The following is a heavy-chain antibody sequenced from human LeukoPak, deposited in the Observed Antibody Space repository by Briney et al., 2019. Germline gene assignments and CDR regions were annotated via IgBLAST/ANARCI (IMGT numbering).Heavy chain of an antibody. Sequence: ASVKVSCKASGYTFTSYAMHWVRQAPGQRLEWMGWINAGNGNTKYSQKFQGRVTITRDTSASTAYMELSSLRAEGTAVYYCARAGRGDSGYDSWSYGMDVWGQGTTVTVSS. CDR1: GYTFTSYA. CDR2: INAGNGNT. CDR3: ARAGRGDSGYDSWSYGMDV. V-gene: IGHV1-3*01. D-gene: IGHD5-12*01. J-gene: IGHJ6*02.